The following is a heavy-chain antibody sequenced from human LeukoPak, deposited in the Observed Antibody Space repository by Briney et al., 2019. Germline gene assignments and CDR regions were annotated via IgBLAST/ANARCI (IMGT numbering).Heavy chain of an antibody. V-gene: IGHV3-53*01. CDR2: IYSGGST. CDR3: ARARQVVVVAATYDWFDP. D-gene: IGHD2-15*01. Sequence: GGSLRLSCAASGFTVSSSYISWVRQAPGKGLEWVSVIYSGGSTYYADFVKGRFTISRDNSKNTLYLQMNSLRVEDTAVYYCARARQVVVVAATYDWFDPWGQGTLVTVSS. CDR1: GFTVSSSY. J-gene: IGHJ5*02.